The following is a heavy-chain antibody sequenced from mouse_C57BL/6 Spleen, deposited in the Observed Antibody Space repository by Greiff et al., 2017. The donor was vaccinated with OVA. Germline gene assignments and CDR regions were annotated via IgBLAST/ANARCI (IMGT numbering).Heavy chain of an antibody. CDR2: INPNNGGT. V-gene: IGHV1-18*01. J-gene: IGHJ1*03. D-gene: IGHD2-4*01. Sequence: EVQLHQSGPELVKPGASVKIPCKASGYTFTDYNMDWVKQSHGKSLEWIGDINPNNGGTIYNQKFKGKATLTVDKSSSTAYMELRSLTSEDTAVYYCARRYDYDWYFDVWGTGTTVTVSS. CDR3: ARRYDYDWYFDV. CDR1: GYTFTDYN.